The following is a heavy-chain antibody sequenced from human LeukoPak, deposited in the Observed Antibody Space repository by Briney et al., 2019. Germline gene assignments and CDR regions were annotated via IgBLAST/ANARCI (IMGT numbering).Heavy chain of an antibody. CDR2: IYYSGTT. V-gene: IGHV4-39*01. D-gene: IGHD5/OR15-5a*01. Sequence: PSETLSLTCTVSGGXISSTNYYWGWIRQPPGKGLEWDGSIYYSGTTYYNPSLKSRVTISADTSKNQFSLKLSSVTASDTAVYYCATPPAGLRGYFDYWGQGTLVTVSS. CDR1: GGXISSTNYY. J-gene: IGHJ4*02. CDR3: ATPPAGLRGYFDY.